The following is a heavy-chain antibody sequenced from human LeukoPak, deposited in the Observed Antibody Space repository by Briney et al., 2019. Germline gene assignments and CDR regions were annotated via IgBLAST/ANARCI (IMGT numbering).Heavy chain of an antibody. V-gene: IGHV4-31*03. J-gene: IGHJ5*02. Sequence: SQTLSLTCTVSGGSISGGYYWSWIRQHPGKGLEWIGYIYYSGSTHYNPSLQSRVTISVDTSKNRFFLRLTSVTAADTAVYYCARVIWKSELRGWFSPWGQGTLVTVSS. D-gene: IGHD1-1*01. CDR3: ARVIWKSELRGWFSP. CDR2: IYYSGST. CDR1: GGSISGGYY.